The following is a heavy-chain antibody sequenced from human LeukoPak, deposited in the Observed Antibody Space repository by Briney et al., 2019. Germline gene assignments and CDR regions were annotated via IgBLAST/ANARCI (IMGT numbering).Heavy chain of an antibody. CDR3: AKAESYGDGFHWFDP. CDR2: INSDGSST. J-gene: IGHJ5*02. D-gene: IGHD4-17*01. Sequence: GGSLRLSCAASGFTFSSYEMNWVRQAPGKGLVWVSRINSDGSSTSYADSVKGRFTISRDNAKNTLYLQMNSLRAEDTAVYYCAKAESYGDGFHWFDPWGQGTLVTVSS. CDR1: GFTFSSYE. V-gene: IGHV3-74*01.